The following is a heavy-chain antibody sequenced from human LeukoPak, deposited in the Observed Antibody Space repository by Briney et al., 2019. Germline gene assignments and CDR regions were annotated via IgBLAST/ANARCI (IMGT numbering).Heavy chain of an antibody. CDR2: ISGSGGST. V-gene: IGHV3-23*01. CDR3: AKDLVVGALDY. CDR1: GFTFSSYA. D-gene: IGHD1-26*01. Sequence: GGSLRLSCAASGFTFSSYAMTWIRQAPGKGLERVSSISGSGGSTYYADSVKGRFTISRDNSRNMLFLQMNSLRADDTAVYYCAKDLVVGALDYWGQGTLVTVSS. J-gene: IGHJ4*02.